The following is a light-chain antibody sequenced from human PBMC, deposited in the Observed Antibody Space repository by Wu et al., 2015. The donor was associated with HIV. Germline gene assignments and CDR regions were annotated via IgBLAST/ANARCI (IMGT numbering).Light chain of an antibody. CDR1: QSVNNK. CDR3: QQYNFWPT. Sequence: EIVMTQSPATLSVSPGERVTLSCRASQSVNNKLAWYQQKPGQAPRLAIQGASTRATGIPARFTGSGSGTEFTLTISSLQSEDFAVYYCQQYNFWPTFGGGTKAEIK. CDR2: GAS. J-gene: IGKJ4*01. V-gene: IGKV3-15*01.